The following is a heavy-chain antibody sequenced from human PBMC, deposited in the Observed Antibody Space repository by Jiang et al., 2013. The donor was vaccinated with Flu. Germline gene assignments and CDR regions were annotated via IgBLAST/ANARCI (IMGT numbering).Heavy chain of an antibody. CDR2: IYYSGST. D-gene: IGHD3-22*01. CDR1: GGSISSYY. V-gene: IGHV4-59*01. J-gene: IGHJ3*02. CDR3: ARDTGSYYYDSSPYNAFDI. Sequence: GLVKPSETLSLTCTVSGGSISSYYWSWIRQPPGKGLEWIGYIYYSGSTNYNPSLKSRVTISVDTSKNQFSLKLSSVTAADTAVYYCARDTGSYYYDSSPYNAFDIWGQGTMVTVSS.